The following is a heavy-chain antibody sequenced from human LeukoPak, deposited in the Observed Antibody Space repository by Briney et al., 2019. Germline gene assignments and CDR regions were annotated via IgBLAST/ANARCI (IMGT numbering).Heavy chain of an antibody. D-gene: IGHD4-17*01. V-gene: IGHV3-11*01. Sequence: GGSLRLSCAASGFTFSDYYMSWIRQAPGKGLEWVSYISSSGSTIYYADSVKGRFTISRDNAKNSLYLQMNSLRAEDTAVYYCARDGTTVTTRYYFDYWGQGTLVTVSS. J-gene: IGHJ4*02. CDR1: GFTFSDYY. CDR2: ISSSGSTI. CDR3: ARDGTTVTTRYYFDY.